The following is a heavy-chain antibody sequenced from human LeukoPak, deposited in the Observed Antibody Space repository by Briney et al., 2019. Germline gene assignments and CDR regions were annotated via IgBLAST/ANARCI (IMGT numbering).Heavy chain of an antibody. D-gene: IGHD2-2*01. CDR2: INPNSGGT. V-gene: IGHV1-2*02. Sequence: ASVKVSCKASGYTFTDYCIHWVRQAPGQGLEWMGWINPNSGGTNYAQRFQGRVTMTRDTSISTAYMELSRLRSDDPALYYCARGRYCSSTSYSDFDYWGQGTLVTVSS. CDR1: GYTFTDYC. J-gene: IGHJ4*02. CDR3: ARGRYCSSTSYSDFDY.